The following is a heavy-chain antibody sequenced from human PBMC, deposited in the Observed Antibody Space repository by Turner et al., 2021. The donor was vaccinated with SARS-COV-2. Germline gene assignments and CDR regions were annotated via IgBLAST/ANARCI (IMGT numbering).Heavy chain of an antibody. J-gene: IGHJ4*02. Sequence: EVQLVESGGGLVKPGGSLKLSCTASGGFTFNKAWMSWVRQALGKGLEWVGRIKSKADDGTTHYAAPVKGRFTISRDDSNNPLYLQMNGLKTEDTAVYYCTTGPALSLRWGQGTLVTVSS. CDR1: GGFTFNKAW. CDR2: IKSKADDGTT. V-gene: IGHV3-15*01. CDR3: TTGPALSLR.